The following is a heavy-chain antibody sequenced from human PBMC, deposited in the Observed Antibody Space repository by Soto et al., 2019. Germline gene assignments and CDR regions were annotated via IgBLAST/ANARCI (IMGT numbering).Heavy chain of an antibody. Sequence: PSETLSLTCTVSGGSISSGGYYWSWIRQHPGKGLEWIGYIYYSGSTYYNPSLKSRVTISVDTSKNQFSLKLSSVTAADTAVYYCAGTWLPHNYFDYWGQGTLVTVSS. J-gene: IGHJ4*02. CDR1: GGSISSGGYY. D-gene: IGHD3-22*01. CDR2: IYYSGST. V-gene: IGHV4-31*03. CDR3: AGTWLPHNYFDY.